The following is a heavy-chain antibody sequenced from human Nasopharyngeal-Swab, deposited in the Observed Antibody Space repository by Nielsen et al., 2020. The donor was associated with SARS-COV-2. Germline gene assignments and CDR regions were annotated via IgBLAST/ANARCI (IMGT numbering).Heavy chain of an antibody. CDR2: IDPSDSYT. D-gene: IGHD5-18*01. CDR1: GYSFTSYW. J-gene: IGHJ4*02. CDR3: AGVKDTAMVKFLDF. V-gene: IGHV5-10-1*01. Sequence: GESLKISCKGSGYSFTSYWISWVRQMTGKGLEWMGRIDPSDSYTNYSPSFQGHVTISADKSISTAYLQWSSLKASDTAMYYCAGVKDTAMVKFLDFWGQGTLVTVSS.